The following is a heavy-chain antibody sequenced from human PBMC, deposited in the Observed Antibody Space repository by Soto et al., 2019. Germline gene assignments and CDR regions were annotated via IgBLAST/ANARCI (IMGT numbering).Heavy chain of an antibody. CDR3: ARVRGNQLLGWFDP. J-gene: IGHJ5*02. CDR2: INPNSGAT. V-gene: IGHV1-2*04. D-gene: IGHD2-2*01. CDR1: GYTFTDYY. Sequence: ASVKVSCKASGYTFTDYYIHWVRQAPGQGLEWMGWINPNSGATNYAQKFQGWVTMTRDTSITTAYMELSRLISDDTAVYYCARVRGNQLLGWFDPWGQGTLVTVSS.